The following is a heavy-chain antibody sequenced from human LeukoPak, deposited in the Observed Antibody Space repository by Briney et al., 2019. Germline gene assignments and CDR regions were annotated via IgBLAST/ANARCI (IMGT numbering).Heavy chain of an antibody. CDR3: ARVDKQLVFNRNKGGFDP. Sequence: GGSLRLSCAASGFTFSSYGMHWVRQAPGKGLEWVAFIRYHGSHKYYADSVKGRFTVSRDNSKNTLYLQMNSLRTEDTAVYYCARVDKQLVFNRNKGGFDPWGQGTLVTVSS. CDR2: IRYHGSHK. D-gene: IGHD6-13*01. CDR1: GFTFSSYG. J-gene: IGHJ5*02. V-gene: IGHV3-30*02.